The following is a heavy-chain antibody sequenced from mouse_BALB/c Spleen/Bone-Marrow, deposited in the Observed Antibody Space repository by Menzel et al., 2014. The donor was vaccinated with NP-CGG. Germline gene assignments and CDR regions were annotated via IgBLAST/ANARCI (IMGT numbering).Heavy chain of an antibody. D-gene: IGHD2-4*01. Sequence: VKVVESGAQVAKPGASVKMSCKASGYTFTSYWMHWVKQRPGQGLEWIGYINPITGYTEYNQKFKDKATLTADKSSSTAYMQLSGLTSEDSAVYYCARNYDYDGGYCAMDYWGQGTSVTVSS. J-gene: IGHJ4*01. V-gene: IGHV1-7*01. CDR3: ARNYDYDGGYCAMDY. CDR1: GYTFTSYW. CDR2: INPITGYT.